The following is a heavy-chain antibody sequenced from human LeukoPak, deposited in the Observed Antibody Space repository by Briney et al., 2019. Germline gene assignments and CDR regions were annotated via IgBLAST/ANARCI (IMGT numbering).Heavy chain of an antibody. CDR3: ARVGGSSWYGAFDI. J-gene: IGHJ3*02. V-gene: IGHV3-7*01. CDR1: GFTFSSYW. Sequence: GGSLRLSCAASGFTFSSYWMSWVRQAPGKGLEWVANIKQDGSEKYYVDSVKGRFTISRDNAKNSLYLQMNSLRAEDTAVYYCARVGGSSWYGAFDIGGKGTRVTVS. D-gene: IGHD6-13*01. CDR2: IKQDGSEK.